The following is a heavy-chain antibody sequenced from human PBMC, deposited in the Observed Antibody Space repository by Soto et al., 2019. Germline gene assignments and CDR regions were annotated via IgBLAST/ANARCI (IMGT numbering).Heavy chain of an antibody. CDR3: ARVADCSGGRCYFSVDY. CDR2: IYYSGST. Sequence: PSETLSLTCTVSGGSISSGDHYWSWIRQPPGKGLEWIGYIYYSGSTYYNPSLKSRVTISVDTSKNQFSLKLSSVTAADTAVYYCARVADCSGGRCYFSVDYWGQGTLVTVSS. D-gene: IGHD2-15*01. J-gene: IGHJ4*02. CDR1: GGSISSGDHY. V-gene: IGHV4-30-4*01.